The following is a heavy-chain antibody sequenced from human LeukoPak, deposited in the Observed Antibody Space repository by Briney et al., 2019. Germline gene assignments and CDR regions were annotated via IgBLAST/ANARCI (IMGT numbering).Heavy chain of an antibody. CDR3: TTENLIAAGYYFVY. D-gene: IGHD6-13*01. V-gene: IGHV3-15*01. CDR1: GFTFSNAW. J-gene: IGHJ4*02. Sequence: GGSLTLSCAASGFTFSNAWMSWVRQPPGKGLEWVGRIKSKTDGETTDYAAPVKGRFTISRDDSKNTLYLQMNSLKTEDTAVYYCTTENLIAAGYYFVYWGQGTLVTVSS. CDR2: IKSKTDGETT.